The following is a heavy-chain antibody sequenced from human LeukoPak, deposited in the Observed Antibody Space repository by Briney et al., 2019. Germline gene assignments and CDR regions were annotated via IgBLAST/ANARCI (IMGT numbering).Heavy chain of an antibody. CDR1: GYTFTDYY. CDR3: ARSRVPPLRFLEWLPDAFDI. V-gene: IGHV1-2*02. D-gene: IGHD3-3*01. J-gene: IGHJ3*02. CDR2: INPNSGGT. Sequence: ASVKVSCKASGYTFTDYYMHWVRQAPGQGLEWMGWINPNSGGTNYAQKFQGRVTISADKSTSTAYMELSSLRSEDTAVYYCARSRVPPLRFLEWLPDAFDIWGQGTMVTVSS.